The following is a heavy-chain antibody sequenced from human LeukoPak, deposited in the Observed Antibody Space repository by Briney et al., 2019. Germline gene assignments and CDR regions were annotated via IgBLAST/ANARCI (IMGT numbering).Heavy chain of an antibody. CDR3: ARHVTAYSAGAY. CDR1: GYSFPNYW. Sequence: GEPLKISCHGSGYSFPNYWIGWVRQMPGKGLEWMGIIYPGDSDTRYSPSFQGQVTISADKSSSTAYLQWSSLKASDSAMYYCARHVTAYSAGAYWGQGTLVTVSS. J-gene: IGHJ4*02. CDR2: IYPGDSDT. D-gene: IGHD2-21*01. V-gene: IGHV5-51*01.